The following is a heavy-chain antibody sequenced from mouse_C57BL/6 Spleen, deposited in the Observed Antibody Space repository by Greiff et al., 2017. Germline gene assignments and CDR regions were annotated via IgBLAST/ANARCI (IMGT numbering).Heavy chain of an antibody. Sequence: QVQLKQPGTELVKPGASVKLSCKASGYTFTSYWMHWVKQRPGQGLEWIGNINPSNGGTTYNEKFKSKATLTVDKSSSTAYMQRSSLTSEDSAVYYCARWGYGSSHWYFDVWGTGTTVTVSS. CDR2: INPSNGGT. V-gene: IGHV1-53*01. CDR3: ARWGYGSSHWYFDV. D-gene: IGHD1-1*01. CDR1: GYTFTSYW. J-gene: IGHJ1*03.